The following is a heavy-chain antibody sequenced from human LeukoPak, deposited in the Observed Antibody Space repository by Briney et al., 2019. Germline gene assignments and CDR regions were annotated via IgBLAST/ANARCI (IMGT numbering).Heavy chain of an antibody. CDR2: VSSTGGTT. D-gene: IGHD6-13*01. CDR1: GFTFSTYG. V-gene: IGHV3-23*01. CDR3: ARDSDSWYFDY. J-gene: IGHJ4*02. Sequence: GGTLRLSCAASGFTFSTYGMSWVRQAPGKGLEWVSAVSSTGGTTYYADSVKGRFTISRDNSKNTLYLQMNSLRAEDTAVYYCARDSDSWYFDYWGQGTLVTVSS.